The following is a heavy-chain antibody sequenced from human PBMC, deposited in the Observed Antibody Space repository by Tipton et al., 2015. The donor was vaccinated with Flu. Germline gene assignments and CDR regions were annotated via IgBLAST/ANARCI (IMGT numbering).Heavy chain of an antibody. CDR1: GYFISSGYY. Sequence: TLSLTCTVSGYFISSGYYWGWSRQPPGKGLEWSGSIYHSGRTFYNPSHKSRVRFLVDTSKNQFSLKVSSVTTADTAIYYCARLPTRSYCPDYWGQGTLVTVSS. CDR2: IYHSGRT. J-gene: IGHJ4*02. V-gene: IGHV4-38-2*02. CDR3: ARLPTRSYCPDY. D-gene: IGHD1-26*01.